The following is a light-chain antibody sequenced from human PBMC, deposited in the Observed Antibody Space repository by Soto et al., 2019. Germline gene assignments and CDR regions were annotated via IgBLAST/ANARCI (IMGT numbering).Light chain of an antibody. CDR3: SSYTDSSNDV. CDR2: QVT. J-gene: IGLJ1*01. V-gene: IGLV2-14*01. CDR1: SSDLAIYNY. Sequence: QSVLTQPASVSGSPGQSITLSCTGTSSDLAIYNYVSWYQHQPGKAPKLMFYQVTNRHSGVSNRFSGSRSGNTASLTISGLQDEDEADYYCSSYTDSSNDVFGTGTKLTVL.